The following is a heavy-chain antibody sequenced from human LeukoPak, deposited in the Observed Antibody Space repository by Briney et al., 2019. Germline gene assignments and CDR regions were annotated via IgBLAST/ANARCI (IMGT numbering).Heavy chain of an antibody. CDR2: ISSDGNKK. V-gene: IGHV3-30*18. CDR3: ANGRSSGSYFGYFDY. D-gene: IGHD3-10*01. CDR1: GFTFSRYG. J-gene: IGHJ4*02. Sequence: PGGSLRLSCAASGFTFSRYGMHWVRQAPGKGPEWVTVISSDGNKKYYIDSVKGRFTISRDNSKNTLYLQMNSLRAGDTAVYYCANGRSSGSYFGYFDYWGQGTLVTVSS.